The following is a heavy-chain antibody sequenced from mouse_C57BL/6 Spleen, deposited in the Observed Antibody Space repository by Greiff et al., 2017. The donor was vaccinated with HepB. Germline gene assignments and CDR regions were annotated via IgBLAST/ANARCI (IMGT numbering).Heavy chain of an antibody. CDR1: GYTFTSYG. V-gene: IGHV1-81*01. J-gene: IGHJ4*01. Sequence: QVQLKESGAELARPGASVKLSCKASGYTFTSYGISWVKQRTGQGLEWIGEIYPRSGNTYYNEKFKGKATLTADKSSSTAYMELRSLTSEDSAVYFCARERVYAMDYWGQGTSVTVSS. CDR3: ARERVYAMDY. CDR2: IYPRSGNT.